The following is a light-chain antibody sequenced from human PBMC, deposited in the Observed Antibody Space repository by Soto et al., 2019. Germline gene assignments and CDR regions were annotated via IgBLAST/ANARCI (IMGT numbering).Light chain of an antibody. CDR2: GAS. CDR1: QSVSSSY. Sequence: EIVLTQSPGTLSLSPGERATLSCRASQSVSSSYLAWYQQKPGQAPRLLIYGASSRATGIPDRFSGSGSGTDFTLTISRLEAEGFAVYYCQQYGSSFPFGGGTKVEIK. CDR3: QQYGSSFP. V-gene: IGKV3-20*01. J-gene: IGKJ4*01.